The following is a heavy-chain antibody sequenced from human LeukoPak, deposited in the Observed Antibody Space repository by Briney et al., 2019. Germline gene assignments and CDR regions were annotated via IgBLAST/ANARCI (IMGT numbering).Heavy chain of an antibody. CDR1: GFTFDDYA. Sequence: GGSLRLSCAASGFTFDDYAMHWVRQAPGKGLEWDSGISWNSGSIGYADSVKGRFTISRDNAKNSLYLQMNSLRTEDTALYYCAKVIAHLSYAMDVWGQGTTVTVSS. CDR2: ISWNSGSI. CDR3: AKVIAHLSYAMDV. D-gene: IGHD2-15*01. J-gene: IGHJ6*02. V-gene: IGHV3-9*01.